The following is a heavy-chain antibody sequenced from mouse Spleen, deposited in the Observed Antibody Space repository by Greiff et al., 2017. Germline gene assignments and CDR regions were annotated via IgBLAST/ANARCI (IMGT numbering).Heavy chain of an antibody. CDR3: ASIYPGYFDV. CDR2: ISYDGSN. CDR1: GYSITSGYY. Sequence: EVQLVESGPGLVKPSQSLSLTCSVTGYSITSGYYWNWIRQFPGNKLEWMGYISYDGSNNYNPSLKNRISITRDTSKNQFFLKLNSVTTEDTATYYCASIYPGYFDVWGTGTTVTVSS. J-gene: IGHJ1*03. V-gene: IGHV3-6*01.